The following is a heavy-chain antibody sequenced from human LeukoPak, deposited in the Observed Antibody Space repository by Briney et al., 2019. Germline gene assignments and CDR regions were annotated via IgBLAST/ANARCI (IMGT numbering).Heavy chain of an antibody. CDR3: ARDGGYSSGSTYFDY. J-gene: IGHJ4*02. Sequence: GGSLRLSCAASGCTFSSYWMSGVRQAPGKGLEWVANIKQDGSEKYYVDSVKGRFTISRDNAKNSLYLQMNSLRAEDTAVYYCARDGGYSSGSTYFDYWGQGTLVTVSS. D-gene: IGHD6-19*01. CDR2: IKQDGSEK. V-gene: IGHV3-7*03. CDR1: GCTFSSYW.